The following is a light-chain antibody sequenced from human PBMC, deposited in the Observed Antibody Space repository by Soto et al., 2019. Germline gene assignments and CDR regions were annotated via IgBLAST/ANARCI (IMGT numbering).Light chain of an antibody. V-gene: IGKV3-15*01. J-gene: IGKJ2*01. Sequence: IVMTQSPATLSLSPGERATLSCRASQSVSSNVAWYQQMPGQTPRLLIYGASTRATGIPVRFSGSGSGTEFTLTISSLQSEDFAVYYCHQYDDGPYTFGQGTKVDIK. CDR1: QSVSSN. CDR3: HQYDDGPYT. CDR2: GAS.